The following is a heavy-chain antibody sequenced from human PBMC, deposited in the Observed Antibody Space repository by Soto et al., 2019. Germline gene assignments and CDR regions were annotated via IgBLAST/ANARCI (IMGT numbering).Heavy chain of an antibody. CDR3: ARESSNFFYYFDY. J-gene: IGHJ4*02. Sequence: PGGSLRLSCATSGFPFSSYNMNWVRQAPGKGLQWVSSISSTSRYIYYADSVKGRFTISRDNANNSLYLQMDSLRAEDSDVYYCARESSNFFYYFDYWGQGTLVTVSS. V-gene: IGHV3-21*01. D-gene: IGHD4-4*01. CDR1: GFPFSSYN. CDR2: ISSTSRYI.